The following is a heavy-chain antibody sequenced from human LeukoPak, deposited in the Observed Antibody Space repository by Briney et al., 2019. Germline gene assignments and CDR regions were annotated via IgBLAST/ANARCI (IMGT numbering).Heavy chain of an antibody. CDR1: GYTFTSYG. D-gene: IGHD6-19*01. V-gene: IGHV1-18*01. J-gene: IGHJ4*02. CDR3: ARDRGIAVAGDNFDY. Sequence: ASVNVSCKASGYTFTSYGISWVRQAPGQGLEWMGWISAYNGNTNYAQKLQGRVTMTTDTSTSTAYMELRSLRSDDTAVYYCARDRGIAVAGDNFDYWGQGTLVTVSS. CDR2: ISAYNGNT.